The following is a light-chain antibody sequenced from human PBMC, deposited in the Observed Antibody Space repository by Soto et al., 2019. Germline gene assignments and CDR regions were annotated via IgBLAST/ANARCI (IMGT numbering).Light chain of an antibody. Sequence: EIVLTQSPGTLSLSPGESATLSCRASQSISTYLAWYQQKPGQAPRLLIYDASNRATGIPDRFRGSGSVTDFTLTISRLEPEDFAVFYCQQYGSSPRTFGQGTKVDIK. V-gene: IGKV3-20*01. J-gene: IGKJ1*01. CDR2: DAS. CDR1: QSISTY. CDR3: QQYGSSPRT.